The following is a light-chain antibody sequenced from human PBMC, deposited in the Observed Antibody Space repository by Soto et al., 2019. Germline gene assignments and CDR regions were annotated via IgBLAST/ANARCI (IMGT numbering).Light chain of an antibody. Sequence: QLVLTQPPSASASLGASVTLTCTLSSGYSNYKVVWYQQRPGKGPRFVMRVGTGGIVGSKGDGIPDRFSVLGSGLNRYLTIKNIQEEDESDYHCGADHGSGSNFRWVFGGGTKLTVL. CDR3: GADHGSGSNFRWV. V-gene: IGLV9-49*01. CDR2: VGTGGIVG. CDR1: SGYSNYK. J-gene: IGLJ2*01.